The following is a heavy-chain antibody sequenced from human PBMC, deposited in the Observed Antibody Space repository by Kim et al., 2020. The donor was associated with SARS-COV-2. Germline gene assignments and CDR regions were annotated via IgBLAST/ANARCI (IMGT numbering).Heavy chain of an antibody. CDR2: FYSTDST. D-gene: IGHD5-12*01. Sequence: GGSLRLSCAASGFSVSSTYMSWVRQAPGKRLEWVSAFYSTDSTFYADSVRGRFTISRDNSMNTLFLQMNSLRAEDTAVYYCTTDHCGYDSCYWGQGTLVTVSS. CDR3: TTDHCGYDSCY. J-gene: IGHJ4*02. CDR1: GFSVSSTY. V-gene: IGHV3-66*01.